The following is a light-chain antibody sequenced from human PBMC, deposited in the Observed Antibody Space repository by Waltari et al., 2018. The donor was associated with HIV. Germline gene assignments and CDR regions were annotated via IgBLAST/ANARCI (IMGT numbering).Light chain of an antibody. Sequence: QSALTQPASVSGSLGQSITISCIGTSSAIGTYISVSWYQHHPDKAPKLVVFDANLRPSRVPFRFSGSKSGNTASLTISGLQAEDEADYYCSSYTNTSTLVFGGGTKVTVL. CDR2: DAN. CDR1: SSAIGTYIS. CDR3: SSYTNTSTLV. J-gene: IGLJ3*02. V-gene: IGLV2-14*01.